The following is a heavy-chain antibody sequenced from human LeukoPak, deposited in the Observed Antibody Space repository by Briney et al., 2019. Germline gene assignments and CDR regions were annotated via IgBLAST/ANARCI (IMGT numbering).Heavy chain of an antibody. CDR3: ASASSHDYVWGSYPPDDY. CDR1: GGTFSSYA. J-gene: IGHJ4*02. Sequence: SVKVSCKASGGTFSSYAISWVRQAPGQGLEWMGGIIPIFGTANYAQRFQGRVTITTDESTSTAYMELSSLRSEDTAVYYCASASSHDYVWGSYPPDDYWGQGTLVTVSS. D-gene: IGHD3-16*02. CDR2: IIPIFGTA. V-gene: IGHV1-69*05.